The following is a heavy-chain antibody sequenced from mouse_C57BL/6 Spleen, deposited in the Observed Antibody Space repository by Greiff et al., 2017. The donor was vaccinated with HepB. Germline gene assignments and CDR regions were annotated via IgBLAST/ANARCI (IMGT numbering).Heavy chain of an antibody. V-gene: IGHV1-52*01. CDR2: IDPSDSET. Sequence: QVQLQQPGAELVRPGSSVKLSCKASGYTFTSYWMHWVKQRPIQGLEWIGNIDPSDSETHYNQKFKDKATLTVDKSSSTAYMQLSSLTSEDAAVYYCARDAYAGGFGYWGQGTLVTVSA. J-gene: IGHJ3*01. CDR3: ARDAYAGGFGY. D-gene: IGHD2-2*01. CDR1: GYTFTSYW.